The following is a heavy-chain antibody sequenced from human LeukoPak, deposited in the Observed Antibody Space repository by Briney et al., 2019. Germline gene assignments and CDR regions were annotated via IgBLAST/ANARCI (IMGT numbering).Heavy chain of an antibody. J-gene: IGHJ5*02. V-gene: IGHV3-33*01. CDR1: GSTFSNYG. D-gene: IGHD6-13*01. Sequence: QPGGSLRLSCAASGSTFSNYGMHWVRQAPGKGLEWVALIWHDGSNEYYVDSVKGRFTISRDNSKETLFLQMNSLRAEDTAVYYCARDASLTFGYSRSWSGWFDPWGQGTLVTVSS. CDR2: IWHDGSNE. CDR3: ARDASLTFGYSRSWSGWFDP.